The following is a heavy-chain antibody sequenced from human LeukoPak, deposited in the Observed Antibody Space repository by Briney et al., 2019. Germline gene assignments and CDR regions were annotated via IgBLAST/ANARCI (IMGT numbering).Heavy chain of an antibody. Sequence: ASVTVSCKASVYTFTSYDINWVRQATGQGLEWMGWMNPNSGNTGYAQKFQGRVTMTRNTSISTAYMELSSLRSEDTAVYYCARGGNYDSSGYYPHWGQGTLVTVSS. V-gene: IGHV1-8*01. J-gene: IGHJ4*02. CDR1: VYTFTSYD. D-gene: IGHD3-22*01. CDR2: MNPNSGNT. CDR3: ARGGNYDSSGYYPH.